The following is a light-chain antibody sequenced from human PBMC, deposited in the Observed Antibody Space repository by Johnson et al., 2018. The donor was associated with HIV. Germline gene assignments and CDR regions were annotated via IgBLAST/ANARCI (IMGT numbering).Light chain of an antibody. CDR3: GTWDTSLGAQYV. J-gene: IGLJ1*01. CDR2: ENH. V-gene: IGLV1-51*02. Sequence: QSVLTQPPSVSAAPGQQVTIYCSGSRSNIGRNYASWYQQLPGTAPKLLIYENHKRPSGIPNRFSGSTSGTSANLGITGLQTGVEADYYCGTWDTSLGAQYVFGSGTKVTVL. CDR1: RSNIGRNY.